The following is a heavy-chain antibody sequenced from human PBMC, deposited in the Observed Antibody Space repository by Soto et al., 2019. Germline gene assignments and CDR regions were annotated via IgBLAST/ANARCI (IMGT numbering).Heavy chain of an antibody. V-gene: IGHV1-69*13. Sequence: SVKVSCKASGGTFSSYAISWVRQAPGQGPEWMGGIIPIFGTANYAQKFQGRVTITADESTSTAYMELSSLRSEDTAVYYCARSPEKGLRLTQAFDPWGQGTLVTVSS. CDR3: ARSPEKGLRLTQAFDP. D-gene: IGHD6-6*01. J-gene: IGHJ5*02. CDR2: IIPIFGTA. CDR1: GGTFSSYA.